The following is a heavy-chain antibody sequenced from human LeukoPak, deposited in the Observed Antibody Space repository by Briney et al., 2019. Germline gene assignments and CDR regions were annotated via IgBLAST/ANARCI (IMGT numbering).Heavy chain of an antibody. CDR1: GYTFTGYY. J-gene: IGHJ6*02. V-gene: IGHV1-2*02. D-gene: IGHD6-19*01. Sequence: ASVKVSCKASGYTFTGYYMHWVRQAPGQGLEWMGWINPNSGGTNYAQKFQGRVTMTRDTSISTAYMELSRLRSDDTAVYYCARETMRVRIAVAGTEGYYYYGMDVWGQGTTVTVSS. CDR3: ARETMRVRIAVAGTEGYYYYGMDV. CDR2: INPNSGGT.